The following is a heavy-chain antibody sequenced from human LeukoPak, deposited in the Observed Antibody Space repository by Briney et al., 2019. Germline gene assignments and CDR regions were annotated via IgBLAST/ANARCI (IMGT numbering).Heavy chain of an antibody. Sequence: ASVKVSCKASGYTFTSYAISWVRQAPGQGLEWMGRIIPILGIANYAQKFQGRVTITADKSTSTAYLELSSLRSEDTAVYYCARAFSLYDEPLFDIWGQGAMVTVSS. D-gene: IGHD2/OR15-2a*01. CDR1: GYTFTSYA. CDR2: IIPILGIA. V-gene: IGHV1-69*04. J-gene: IGHJ3*02. CDR3: ARAFSLYDEPLFDI.